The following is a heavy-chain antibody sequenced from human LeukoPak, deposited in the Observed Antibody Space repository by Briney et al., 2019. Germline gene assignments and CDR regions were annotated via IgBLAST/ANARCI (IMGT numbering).Heavy chain of an antibody. Sequence: GGSLRLSCAASGFTFSSYGIHWVRQAPGKGREGGAFIRYDGTNKHYADSVKGRFTISGDNSKNTLYLQMNSLRAEDTAIYCCAKSMGGSNWPYFDYWGQGTLVTVSS. D-gene: IGHD6-13*01. CDR3: AKSMGGSNWPYFDY. CDR1: GFTFSSYG. J-gene: IGHJ4*02. V-gene: IGHV3-30*02. CDR2: IRYDGTNK.